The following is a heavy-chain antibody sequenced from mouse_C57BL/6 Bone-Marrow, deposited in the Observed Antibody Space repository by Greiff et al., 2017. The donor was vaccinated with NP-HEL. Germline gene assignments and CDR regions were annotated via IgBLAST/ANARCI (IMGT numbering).Heavy chain of an antibody. V-gene: IGHV1-52*01. CDR1: GYTFTSYW. CDR2: IDPSDSET. CDR3: GRGGGDYLAWFAY. D-gene: IGHD2-4*01. J-gene: IGHJ3*01. Sequence: VQLQQPGAELVRPGSSVKLSCKASGYTFTSYWMHWVKQRPIQGLEWIGNIDPSDSETHYNQKFKDKATLTVDKSSSTAYMQLSSLTSEDSAVYYCGRGGGDYLAWFAYWGQGTLVTVSA.